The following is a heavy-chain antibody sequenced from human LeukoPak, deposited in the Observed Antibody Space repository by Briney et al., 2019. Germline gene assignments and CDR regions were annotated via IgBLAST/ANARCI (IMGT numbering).Heavy chain of an antibody. CDR1: GGSFSGYY. D-gene: IGHD5-12*01. Sequence: PSETLSLTCAVYGGSFSGYYWSWIRQPPGKGLEWIGEINHSGSTNYNPSLKSRVTISVDTSKNQFSLELSSVTAADTAVYYCARVVATTKPYYFDYWGQGTLVTVSS. J-gene: IGHJ4*02. CDR2: INHSGST. V-gene: IGHV4-34*01. CDR3: ARVVATTKPYYFDY.